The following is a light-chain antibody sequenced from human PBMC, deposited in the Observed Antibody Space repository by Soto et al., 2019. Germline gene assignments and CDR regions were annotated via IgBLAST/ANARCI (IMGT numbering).Light chain of an antibody. CDR2: AAS. CDR3: QQSYGSPRT. V-gene: IGKV1-39*01. Sequence: DIQMTQSPSSLSASVGDTVTITCRASQRIYTYLNWYQQKLGKAPNLLIYAASTLQSWVPSRFSGGGSGTDFTLTITSLQPEDFATYYCQQSYGSPRTFGQGTKVEIK. CDR1: QRIYTY. J-gene: IGKJ1*01.